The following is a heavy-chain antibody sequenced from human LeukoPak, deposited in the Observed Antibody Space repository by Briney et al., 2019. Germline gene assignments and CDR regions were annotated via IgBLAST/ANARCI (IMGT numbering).Heavy chain of an antibody. CDR2: IYYSGST. Sequence: KSSETLSLTCTVSGGSISSYYWSWIRQPPGKGLEWIGYIYYSGSTNYNPSLKSRVTISVDKSKNQFSLKLSSVTAADTAVYYCARHTTGYYFDYWGQGTLVTVSS. J-gene: IGHJ4*02. CDR1: GGSISSYY. V-gene: IGHV4-59*08. CDR3: ARHTTGYYFDY. D-gene: IGHD3-9*01.